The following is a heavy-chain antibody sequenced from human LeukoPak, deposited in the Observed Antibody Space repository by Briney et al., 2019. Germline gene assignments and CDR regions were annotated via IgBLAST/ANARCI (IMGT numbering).Heavy chain of an antibody. V-gene: IGHV4-34*01. CDR1: GGSFSGYY. CDR3: ARGPYYDILTGYYSYNWFDP. J-gene: IGHJ5*02. D-gene: IGHD3-9*01. Sequence: PSETLSLTCAVYGGSFSGYYWSWIRQPPGKGLEWIGEINHSGSTNYNPSLKSRVTISVDTSKNQFSLKLSSVTAADTAVYYCARGPYYDILTGYYSYNWFDPWGQGTLVTVSS. CDR2: INHSGST.